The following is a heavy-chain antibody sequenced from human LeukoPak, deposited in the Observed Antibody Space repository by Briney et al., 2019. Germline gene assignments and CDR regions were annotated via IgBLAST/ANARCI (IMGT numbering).Heavy chain of an antibody. J-gene: IGHJ4*02. Sequence: KPGGSLRLSCAASGFSLSDYYMSWIRQAPGKGLEWVSYISSSGDTMSYADSVKGRFTISRDNAKNSLYLQMSSLRAEDAAIYYCARVMGNYASDYWGQGALVTVSS. V-gene: IGHV3-11*04. CDR3: ARVMGNYASDY. D-gene: IGHD1-7*01. CDR2: ISSSGDTM. CDR1: GFSLSDYY.